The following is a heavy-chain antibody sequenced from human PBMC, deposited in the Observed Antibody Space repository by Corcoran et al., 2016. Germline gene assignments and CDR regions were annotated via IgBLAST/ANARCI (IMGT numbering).Heavy chain of an antibody. V-gene: IGHV3-11*01. CDR1: GFTFSDYY. Sequence: QVQLVESGGGLVKPGGSLRLSCAASGFTFSDYYMSWIRQAPGKGLEWVSYISSSGSTIYYADSVKGRFTISRDNAKNSLYLQMNSLRAEDTAVYYCARDRVVVVVAAPYYYYGMDVWGQGTTVTVSS. CDR2: ISSSGSTI. J-gene: IGHJ6*02. D-gene: IGHD2-15*01. CDR3: ARDRVVVVVAAPYYYYGMDV.